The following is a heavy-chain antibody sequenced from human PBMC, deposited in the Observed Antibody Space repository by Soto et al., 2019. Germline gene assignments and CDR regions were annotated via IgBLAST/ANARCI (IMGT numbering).Heavy chain of an antibody. CDR1: GYTFTSYA. J-gene: IGHJ6*02. CDR3: ATFRVPAAIPYYYYGMDV. Sequence: ASVKVSCKASGYTFTSYAMHWVRQAPGQRLEWMGWINAGNGNTKYSQKFQGRVTITRDTSASTAYMELSSLRSEDTAVYYCATFRVPAAIPYYYYGMDVWGQGTTVTVSS. V-gene: IGHV1-3*01. D-gene: IGHD2-2*02. CDR2: INAGNGNT.